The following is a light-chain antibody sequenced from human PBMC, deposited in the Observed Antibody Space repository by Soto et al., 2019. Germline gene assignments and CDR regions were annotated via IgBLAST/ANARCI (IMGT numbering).Light chain of an antibody. CDR2: DAS. Sequence: DSQMTQSPSTLSASIGGRVTISCRASESIRTSLAWYQHKPGKAPKFLIYDASSLESGVPSRFSGSGSGTEFTLTISNLQPDDFATYFCQHSNNYPRPFGQVTKVDI. J-gene: IGKJ1*01. CDR1: ESIRTS. V-gene: IGKV1-5*01. CDR3: QHSNNYPRP.